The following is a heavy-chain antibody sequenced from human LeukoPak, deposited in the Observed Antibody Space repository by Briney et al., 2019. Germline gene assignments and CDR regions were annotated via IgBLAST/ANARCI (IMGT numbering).Heavy chain of an antibody. CDR1: GFTFSSYG. Sequence: GGSLRLSCAASGFTFSSYGMHWVRQAPGKGLEWVAVVWYDGSNKYYADSVKGRFTISRDNSKNTLYLQMNSLRAEDTAVYYCARDISGKKVYYYYGMDVWGQGTTVTVSS. D-gene: IGHD4-23*01. V-gene: IGHV3-33*08. CDR3: ARDISGKKVYYYYGMDV. CDR2: VWYDGSNK. J-gene: IGHJ6*02.